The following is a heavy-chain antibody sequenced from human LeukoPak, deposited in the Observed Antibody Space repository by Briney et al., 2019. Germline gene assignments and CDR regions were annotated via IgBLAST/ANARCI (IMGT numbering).Heavy chain of an antibody. D-gene: IGHD3-22*01. V-gene: IGHV1-2*02. CDR3: ASEVVVITTGLDAFDI. CDR1: GYTFTVYY. CDR2: INPNSGGT. J-gene: IGHJ3*02. Sequence: ASVKVSCKASGYTFTVYYMHWVRQAPGQGLEWMGWINPNSGGTNYAQKFQGRVTMTRGTSISTAYMELSRLRSDDTAVYYCASEVVVITTGLDAFDIWGQGTMVTVSS.